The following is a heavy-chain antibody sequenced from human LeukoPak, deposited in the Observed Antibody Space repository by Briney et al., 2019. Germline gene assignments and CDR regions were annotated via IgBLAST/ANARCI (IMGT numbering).Heavy chain of an antibody. J-gene: IGHJ6*02. D-gene: IGHD6-19*01. V-gene: IGHV3-66*01. Sequence: PGGSLRLSCAASGFTVSSNYMSWVRQAPGKGLEWVSVIYSGGSTYYADSVKGRFTISRDNSKNTLYLQMNSLRAEDTAVHYCARVWSSGDYYYYGMDVWGQGTTVTVSS. CDR2: IYSGGST. CDR3: ARVWSSGDYYYYGMDV. CDR1: GFTVSSNY.